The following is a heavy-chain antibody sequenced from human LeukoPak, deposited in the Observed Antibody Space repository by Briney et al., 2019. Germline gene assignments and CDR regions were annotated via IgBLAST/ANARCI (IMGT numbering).Heavy chain of an antibody. Sequence: GGSLRLSCAASGFTFSNYGMHWVRQAPGKGLEWVAIIWYDGINKYYADSVKGRFTISRDNSKNGLYLQMNSLRAEDTAVYYCAKDTYGGKSLADYWGQGTLVTVSS. V-gene: IGHV3-33*06. J-gene: IGHJ4*02. CDR1: GFTFSNYG. D-gene: IGHD4-23*01. CDR2: IWYDGINK. CDR3: AKDTYGGKSLADY.